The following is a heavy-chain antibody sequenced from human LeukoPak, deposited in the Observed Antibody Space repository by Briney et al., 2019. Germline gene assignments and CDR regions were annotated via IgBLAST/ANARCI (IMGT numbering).Heavy chain of an antibody. CDR1: DGSISSSSYY. CDR2: IYYSGST. J-gene: IGHJ4*02. CDR3: ARNLRGPLLDSSYFDY. D-gene: IGHD3-22*01. Sequence: SETLSLTCTVSDGSISSSSYYWSWIRQPPGKGLEWIGYIYYSGSTNYSPSLKSRVTISVDTSKNQFSLKLSSVTAADTAVYYCARNLRGPLLDSSYFDYWGQGTLVTVSS. V-gene: IGHV4-61*01.